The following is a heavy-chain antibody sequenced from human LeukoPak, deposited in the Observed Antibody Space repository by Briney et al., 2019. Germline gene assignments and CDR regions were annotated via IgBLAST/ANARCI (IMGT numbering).Heavy chain of an antibody. V-gene: IGHV3-23*01. J-gene: IGHJ4*02. CDR2: ISGSGGST. D-gene: IGHD6-19*01. CDR1: GFTFSSCA. Sequence: PGGSLRLSCAASGFTFSSCAMSWVRQAPGKGLEWVSAISGSGGSTYYADSVRGRFTISRDNSKNTLYLHMNSLRVEDTAVYYCAKRGSGWAPLDYWGQGTLVTVSP. CDR3: AKRGSGWAPLDY.